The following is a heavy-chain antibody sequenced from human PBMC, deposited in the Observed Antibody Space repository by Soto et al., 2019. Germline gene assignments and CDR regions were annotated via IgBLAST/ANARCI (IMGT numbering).Heavy chain of an antibody. D-gene: IGHD3-22*01. J-gene: IGHJ1*01. CDR3: ARYYDTSNRAYFHH. Sequence: QLQLQESGPGLVKPSETLSLTCTVSGGSIGSSNYYWGWIRQPPGKGLEWIGTIYYSGTTYYNPYLKSRVTISVDTSKNQFSLRLSSVTAADTAMYYCARYYDTSNRAYFHHWGQGTRVTVSS. CDR1: GGSIGSSNYY. V-gene: IGHV4-39*01. CDR2: IYYSGTT.